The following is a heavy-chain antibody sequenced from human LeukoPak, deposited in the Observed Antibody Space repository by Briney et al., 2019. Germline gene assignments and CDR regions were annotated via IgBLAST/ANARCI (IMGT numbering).Heavy chain of an antibody. Sequence: GGSLRLSCAASRFTFSNYAMTWVRQAPGKGLEWVSTISGNGGSTYYADSVKGRFTISRDNSKNTLYLQMNSLRAEDTAVYYCAKEKHSSGYNAFDIWGQGTMVTVSS. CDR2: ISGNGGST. CDR3: AKEKHSSGYNAFDI. V-gene: IGHV3-23*01. CDR1: RFTFSNYA. J-gene: IGHJ3*02. D-gene: IGHD3-22*01.